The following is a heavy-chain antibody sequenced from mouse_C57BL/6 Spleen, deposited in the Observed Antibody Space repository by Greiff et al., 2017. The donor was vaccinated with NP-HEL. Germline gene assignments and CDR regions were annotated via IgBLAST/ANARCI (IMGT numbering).Heavy chain of an antibody. CDR1: GYSITSGYY. CDR2: ISYDGSN. Sequence: DVKLQESGPGLVKPSQSLSLTCSVTGYSITSGYYWNWIRQFPGNKLEWMGYISYDGSNNYNPSLKNRISLTRDTSKNQFFLKLNSVTTEDTATYYCARESSWFAYWGQGTLVTVSA. CDR3: ARESSWFAY. V-gene: IGHV3-6*01. J-gene: IGHJ3*01.